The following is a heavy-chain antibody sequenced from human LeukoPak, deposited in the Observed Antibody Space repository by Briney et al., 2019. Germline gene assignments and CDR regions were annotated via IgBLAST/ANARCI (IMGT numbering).Heavy chain of an antibody. CDR3: ARSSPSRGYDILTGYQYDY. V-gene: IGHV3-21*01. CDR1: GFTFSSYS. CDR2: ISSSSSYI. J-gene: IGHJ4*02. D-gene: IGHD3-9*01. Sequence: PGGSLRLSCAASGFTFSSYSMNWVRQAPGKGLEWVSSISSSSSYIYYADSVKGRFTISRDNAKNSLYLQMNSLRAEDTAVYYCARSSPSRGYDILTGYQYDYWGQGTLVTVSS.